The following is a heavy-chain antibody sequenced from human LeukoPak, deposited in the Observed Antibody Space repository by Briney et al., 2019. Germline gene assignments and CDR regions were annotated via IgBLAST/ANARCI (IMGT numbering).Heavy chain of an antibody. J-gene: IGHJ1*01. D-gene: IGHD6-13*01. CDR2: IYYSGST. CDR3: ARHGSRYSSSWGLCRH. V-gene: IGHV4-39*01. CDR1: GGSISSSSYY. Sequence: SETLSLTCTVSGGSISSSSYYWGWIRQPPGKGLEWIGSIYYSGSTYYNPSLKSRVTISVDTSKNQFSLKLSSVTAADTAVYYCARHGSRYSSSWGLCRHWGQGTLVTVSS.